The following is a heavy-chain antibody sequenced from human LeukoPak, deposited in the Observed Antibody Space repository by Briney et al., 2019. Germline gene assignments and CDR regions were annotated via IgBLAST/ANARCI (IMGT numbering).Heavy chain of an antibody. CDR1: GGSISSGGYS. D-gene: IGHD3-9*01. V-gene: IGHV4-30-2*01. CDR3: AREKYYDILTGYYTPGGFDP. CDR2: IYHSGST. J-gene: IGHJ5*02. Sequence: SETLSLTFAVAGGSISSGGYSWSWIRQPPGKGLEWIGYIYHSGSTYYNPSLKSRVTISVDRSKNQFSPKLSSVTAADTAVYYCAREKYYDILTGYYTPGGFDPWGQGTLVTVSS.